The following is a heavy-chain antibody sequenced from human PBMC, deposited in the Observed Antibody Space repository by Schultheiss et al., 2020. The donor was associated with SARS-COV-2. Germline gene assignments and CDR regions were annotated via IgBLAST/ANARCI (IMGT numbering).Heavy chain of an antibody. D-gene: IGHD6-19*01. CDR1: GGSLSSSSYY. V-gene: IGHV4-61*05. CDR3: ARGVAVAGSPYDAFDI. J-gene: IGHJ3*02. Sequence: SETLSLTCTVSGGSLSSSSYYWGWIRQPPGKGLEWIGYISYSGSTYSNPSVKSRVTISLDTSKNQFSLKLTSVTAADTAVYYCARGVAVAGSPYDAFDIWGQGTMVTVSS. CDR2: ISYSGST.